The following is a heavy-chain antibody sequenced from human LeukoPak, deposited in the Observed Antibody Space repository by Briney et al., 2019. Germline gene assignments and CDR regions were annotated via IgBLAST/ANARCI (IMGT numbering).Heavy chain of an antibody. CDR1: GFTFSSYW. CDR2: INGDGSST. Sequence: GGSLRLSCAASGFTFSSYWMHGVRQAPGKGLVWGSRINGDGSSTSYADSVKSRFSISRDNTRNTVYMQMNSLRAEDTDVYYCTRGGGTSDYWGEGTLVTVSS. V-gene: IGHV3-74*01. CDR3: TRGGGTSDY. J-gene: IGHJ4*02. D-gene: IGHD1-14*01.